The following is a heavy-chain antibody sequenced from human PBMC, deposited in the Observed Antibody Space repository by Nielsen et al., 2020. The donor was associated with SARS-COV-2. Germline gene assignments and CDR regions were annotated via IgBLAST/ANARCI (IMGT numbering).Heavy chain of an antibody. CDR2: INHSGST. CDR1: DGSSSGYY. Sequence: SETLSPTCAVYDGSSSGYYWSWIRQPPGKGLEWIGEINHSGSTNYNPSLKSRVTISVDTSKNQFSLKLSSVTAADTAVYYCAGGVADFDYWGQGTLVTVSS. J-gene: IGHJ4*02. V-gene: IGHV4-34*01. CDR3: AGGVADFDY. D-gene: IGHD2-15*01.